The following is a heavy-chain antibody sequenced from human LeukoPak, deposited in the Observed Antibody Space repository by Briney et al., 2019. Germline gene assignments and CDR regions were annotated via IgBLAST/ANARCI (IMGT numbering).Heavy chain of an antibody. CDR3: AQERKYNYYMDV. CDR1: GGSISSGGYS. Sequence: SETLSLTCAVSGGSISSGGYSWSWIRQPPGKGLEWIGRILTSGSTNYSPSLKSRVTISVDTSKNQFSLNLNSVTAADTAVYYCAQERKYNYYMDVWGKGTTVIISS. V-gene: IGHV4-61*02. CDR2: ILTSGST. J-gene: IGHJ6*03.